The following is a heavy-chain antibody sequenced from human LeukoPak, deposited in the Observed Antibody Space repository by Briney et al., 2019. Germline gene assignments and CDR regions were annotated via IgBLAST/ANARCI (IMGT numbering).Heavy chain of an antibody. V-gene: IGHV3-30*18. CDR1: GFTFSSYG. Sequence: GGSLRLSCAASGFTFSSYGMHWVRQAPGKGLEWVAVISYDGSNKYYADSVKGRFTISRDNSKNTLYLQMNSLRAEDTAVYYCAKEPFAYDSSGSTDYWGQGTLVTVSS. CDR2: ISYDGSNK. CDR3: AKEPFAYDSSGSTDY. J-gene: IGHJ4*02. D-gene: IGHD3-22*01.